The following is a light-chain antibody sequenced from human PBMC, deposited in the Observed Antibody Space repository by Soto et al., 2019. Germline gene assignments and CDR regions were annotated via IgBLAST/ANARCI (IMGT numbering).Light chain of an antibody. CDR2: KAS. J-gene: IGKJ1*01. CDR1: QSISSW. CDR3: QHYNSYSEA. V-gene: IGKV1-5*03. Sequence: DIQMTPSPSTLSASVVDRVIITCRASQSISSWLAWYQQKPGKAPKLLIYKASTLKSGVPSRFSGSGSGTEFTLTISSLQPDDFATYYCQHYNSYSEAFGQGTKVDIK.